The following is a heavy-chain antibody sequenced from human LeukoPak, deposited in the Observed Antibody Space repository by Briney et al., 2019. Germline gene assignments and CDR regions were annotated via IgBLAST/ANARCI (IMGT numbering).Heavy chain of an antibody. CDR3: ARVRRYCSSTSCYQDWERWFDP. V-gene: IGHV4-34*01. J-gene: IGHJ5*02. D-gene: IGHD2-2*01. CDR1: DGSFSGYY. Sequence: SETLSLTCAVYDGSFSGYYWSWIRQPPGKGLEWIGEINHSGSTNYNPSLKSRVTISVDTSKNQFSLKLSSVTAADTAVYYCARVRRYCSSTSCYQDWERWFDPWGQGTLVTVSS. CDR2: INHSGST.